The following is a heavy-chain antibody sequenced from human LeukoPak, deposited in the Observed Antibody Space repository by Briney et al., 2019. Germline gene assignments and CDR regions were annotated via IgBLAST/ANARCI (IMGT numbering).Heavy chain of an antibody. J-gene: IGHJ4*02. D-gene: IGHD3-22*01. CDR2: ISGSGGST. V-gene: IGHV3-23*01. Sequence: GGSLRLSCAASGFTFSSYAMSWVRQAPGKGLEWVSAISGSGGSTYYADSVKGRFTISRDNSKNTLYLQMNSLRAEDTAVYYCAKTSHLASYYYDSSGYYGDYWGQGTLVTVSS. CDR1: GFTFSSYA. CDR3: AKTSHLASYYYDSSGYYGDY.